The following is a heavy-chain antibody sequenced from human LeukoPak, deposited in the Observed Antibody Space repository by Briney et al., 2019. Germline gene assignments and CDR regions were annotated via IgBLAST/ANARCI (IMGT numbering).Heavy chain of an antibody. CDR3: ARGRGTSGSNRDFYYYYYMDV. CDR1: GYIFTDYA. CDR2: MNAGNGNT. D-gene: IGHD2-15*01. J-gene: IGHJ6*03. V-gene: IGHV1-3*01. Sequence: PVASVKVSFKASGYIFTDYAIHWLRQAPGQRPEWMGWMNAGNGNTKYSQKFQGRITLIRDTSAATAYMELSSLRHDDLAVYYCARGRGTSGSNRDFYYYYYMDVWGKGTTVTISS.